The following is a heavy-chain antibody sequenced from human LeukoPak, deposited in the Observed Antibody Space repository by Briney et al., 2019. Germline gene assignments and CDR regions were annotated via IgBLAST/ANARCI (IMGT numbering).Heavy chain of an antibody. V-gene: IGHV3-11*04. D-gene: IGHD1-1*01. CDR1: GFTFSNAW. CDR2: ISGNGGVI. Sequence: PGGSLRLSCAAFGFTFSNAWMTWVRQAPGKGLEWLSYISGNGGVIQYADSVKGRFTISRDNAKNLLYLQMDSLRVEDTAIYYCARDPRTVRIWGQGTLVTVSS. J-gene: IGHJ4*02. CDR3: ARDPRTVRI.